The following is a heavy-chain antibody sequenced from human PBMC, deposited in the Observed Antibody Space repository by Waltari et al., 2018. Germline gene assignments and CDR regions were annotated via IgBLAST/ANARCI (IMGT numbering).Heavy chain of an antibody. V-gene: IGHV3-23*01. J-gene: IGHJ4*02. Sequence: EVQLLGSGVDLVQPGGSRRLSCVASGITFSAYAINWFRLAPGTGLEWVSAITVGDDTYYADSVKGRFTISRDTSKDTVHLQMNGLRAEDTAVYYCATPFYNWDDPLHSWGQGTLVTVSS. CDR1: GITFSAYA. CDR2: ITVGDDT. D-gene: IGHD1-20*01. CDR3: ATPFYNWDDPLHS.